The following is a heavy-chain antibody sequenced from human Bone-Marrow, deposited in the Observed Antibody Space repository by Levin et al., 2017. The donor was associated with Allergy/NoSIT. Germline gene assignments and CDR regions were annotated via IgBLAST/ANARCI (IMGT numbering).Heavy chain of an antibody. D-gene: IGHD5-12*01. CDR2: IKNSGST. V-gene: IGHV4-59*01. J-gene: IGHJ6*02. Sequence: PSETLSLTCSVSGGSISNSYWSWIRQAPAKGLEWIGYIKNSGSTKYNPSLYSRVTISADTSKTQVSLRLTSVTAADTAVSYCASLGYTISYYDYAMDVWGQGTTVTVAS. CDR1: GGSISNSY. CDR3: ASLGYTISYYDYAMDV.